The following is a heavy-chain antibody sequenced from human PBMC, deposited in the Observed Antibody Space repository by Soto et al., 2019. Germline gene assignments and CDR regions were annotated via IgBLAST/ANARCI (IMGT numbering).Heavy chain of an antibody. CDR2: INHSGST. V-gene: IGHV4-34*01. Sequence: SSETLSLTCAVYGGSFSGYYLSWIRQPPGKGLEWIGEINHSGSTNYNLSLKSRVTISVDTSKNQFSLKLSSVTAADTAVYYCARFRYCSSTSCYADVWGKGTTVTVSS. CDR1: GGSFSGYY. D-gene: IGHD2-2*01. CDR3: ARFRYCSSTSCYADV. J-gene: IGHJ6*04.